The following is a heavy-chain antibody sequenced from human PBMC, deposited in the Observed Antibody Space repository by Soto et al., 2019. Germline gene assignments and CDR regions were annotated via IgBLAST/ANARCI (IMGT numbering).Heavy chain of an antibody. CDR1: GGTVSSYA. D-gene: IGHD2-2*02. CDR3: ARSILGYCSSTSCYRPLYYYYYGMDV. CDR2: IIPIFGTA. V-gene: IGHV1-69*13. J-gene: IGHJ6*02. Sequence: SVKVSCKAPGGTVSSYAISWVRQAPGQGLEWMGGIIPIFGTANYAQKFQGRVTITADESTSTAYMELSSLRSEDTAVYYCARSILGYCSSTSCYRPLYYYYYGMDVWGQGTTVTVSS.